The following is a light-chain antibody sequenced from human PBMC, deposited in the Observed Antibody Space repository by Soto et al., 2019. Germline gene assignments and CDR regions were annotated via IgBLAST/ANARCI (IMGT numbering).Light chain of an antibody. CDR1: QSVSSY. CDR2: GAS. Sequence: IVLSQSPATLSLSTGERATLSCRASQSVSSYLAWYQQKPGQAPRLLIYGASNRATGIPDRFSGSGSGTDFTLTISRLEPEDFAVYYCQQYGSSGTFGQGTKVDI. V-gene: IGKV3-20*01. CDR3: QQYGSSGT. J-gene: IGKJ1*01.